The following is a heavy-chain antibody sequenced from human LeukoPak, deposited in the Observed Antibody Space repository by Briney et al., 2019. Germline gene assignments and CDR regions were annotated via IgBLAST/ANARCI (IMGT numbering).Heavy chain of an antibody. CDR3: ATISPYYDILTGYLGRDY. CDR1: GFTFSSYS. V-gene: IGHV3-21*01. D-gene: IGHD3-9*01. Sequence: PGGSLRLSCAASGFTFSSYSMNWVRQAPGKGLEWVSSINSSSSYIYYADSVKGRFTISRDNAKNSLYLQMNSLRAEDTAVYYCATISPYYDILTGYLGRDYWGQGTLVTVSS. CDR2: INSSSSYI. J-gene: IGHJ4*02.